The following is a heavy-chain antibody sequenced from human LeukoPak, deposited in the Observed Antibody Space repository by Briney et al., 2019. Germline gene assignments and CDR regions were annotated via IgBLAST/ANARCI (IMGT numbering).Heavy chain of an antibody. D-gene: IGHD3-10*01. Sequence: GRSLRLSCAASGFTFSSYAMHWVRQAPGKGLEWVAVISYDGNNKYYADSVKGRFTISRDNSKNTLYLQMKSLRAEDTAVYYCAREFLNYYGSGSYSSYWGQGTPVTVSS. V-gene: IGHV3-30-3*01. J-gene: IGHJ4*02. CDR2: ISYDGNNK. CDR1: GFTFSSYA. CDR3: AREFLNYYGSGSYSSY.